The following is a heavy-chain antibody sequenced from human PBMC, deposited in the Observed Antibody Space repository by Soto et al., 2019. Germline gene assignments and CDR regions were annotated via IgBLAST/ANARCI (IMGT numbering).Heavy chain of an antibody. D-gene: IGHD1-26*01. J-gene: IGHJ4*02. CDR2: KTYDGSNK. V-gene: IGHV3-30-3*01. CDR3: ARAGGLLVDY. CDR1: GFMFSSYA. Sequence: QVQLVESGGGVVQPGRSLRLSCAASGFMFSSYAMHWVRQAPGKGLEWVAVKTYDGSNKYYADSVKGRFTISRDNSKNTLDLQMNSLRAEDTAGYYCARAGGLLVDYWGQGTLVTVSS.